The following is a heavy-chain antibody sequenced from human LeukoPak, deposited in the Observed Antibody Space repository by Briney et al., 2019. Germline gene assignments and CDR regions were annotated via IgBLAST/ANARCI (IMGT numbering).Heavy chain of an antibody. D-gene: IGHD3-3*01. V-gene: IGHV4-4*02. J-gene: IGHJ4*02. CDR2: IYHGVTT. Sequence: SETLSLTCAVSGGSINTDNWWSWVRQSPGKGLEWIGEIYHGVTTNYNPSLNNRATISVDKSKNQLSLKLISVTAADTAVYYCARAVTIFGVVTPMGYWGQGTLVTVSS. CDR3: ARAVTIFGVVTPMGY. CDR1: GGSINTDNW.